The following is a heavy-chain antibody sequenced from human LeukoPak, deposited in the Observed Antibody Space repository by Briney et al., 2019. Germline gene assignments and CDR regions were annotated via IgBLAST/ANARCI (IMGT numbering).Heavy chain of an antibody. V-gene: IGHV3-53*01. J-gene: IGHJ4*02. Sequence: GGSLRLSCTVSGFTISSNSMSWVRQAPGKGLEWVSFIYSDNTHYSDSVKGRFTISRDNSKNTLYLQMNSLRAEDTAVYYCAKDKWQQLVDTYYFDYWGQGTLVTVSS. CDR1: GFTISSNS. CDR3: AKDKWQQLVDTYYFDY. D-gene: IGHD6-13*01. CDR2: IYSDNT.